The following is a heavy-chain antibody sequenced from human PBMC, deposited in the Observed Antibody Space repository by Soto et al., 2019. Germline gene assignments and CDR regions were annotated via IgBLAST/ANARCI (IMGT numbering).Heavy chain of an antibody. Sequence: GASVKVSCKASGYTFTSYYMHWVRQAPGQGLEWMGIINPSGGSTSYAQKFQGRVTMTRDTSTSTVYMELRSLRSEDTAVYYCARASSGWPTPPGGDAFDIWGQGTMVTVSS. CDR3: ARASSGWPTPPGGDAFDI. V-gene: IGHV1-46*01. CDR1: GYTFTSYY. CDR2: INPSGGST. D-gene: IGHD6-19*01. J-gene: IGHJ3*02.